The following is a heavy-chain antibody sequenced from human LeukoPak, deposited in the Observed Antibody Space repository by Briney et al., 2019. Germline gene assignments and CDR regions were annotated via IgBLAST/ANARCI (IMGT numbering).Heavy chain of an antibody. V-gene: IGHV3-7*01. CDR2: IKQDGSEK. CDR1: GFTFSSYW. CDR3: ARDRRGSSSTQAIDY. J-gene: IGHJ4*02. Sequence: GRSLRLSCAASGFTFSSYWMSWVRQAPGKGLEWVANIKQDGSEKYYVDSVKGRFTISRDNAKNSLYLQMNSLRAEDTAVYYCARDRRGSSSTQAIDYWGQGTLVTVSS. D-gene: IGHD6-6*01.